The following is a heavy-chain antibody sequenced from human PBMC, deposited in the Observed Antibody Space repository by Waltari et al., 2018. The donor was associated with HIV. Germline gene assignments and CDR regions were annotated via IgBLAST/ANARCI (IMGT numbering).Heavy chain of an antibody. CDR2: VYNNGDT. D-gene: IGHD3-22*01. J-gene: IGHJ4*02. CDR1: GHSIRYVFS. V-gene: IGHV4-38-2*01. Sequence: QVHLQESGPGLVQPSETLSLTCAVSGHSIRYVFSWTWIRQAPGEGPEWIGTVYNNGDTYYNPSLKNRVTVSVDTSKNQVSLNLASVTAADTAVYHCASSTNIIVIPPRFFFDKWGPGTLVTVSS. CDR3: ASSTNIIVIPPRFFFDK.